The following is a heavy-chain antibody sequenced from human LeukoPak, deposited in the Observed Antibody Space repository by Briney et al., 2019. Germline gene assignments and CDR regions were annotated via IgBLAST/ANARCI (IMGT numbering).Heavy chain of an antibody. D-gene: IGHD2-2*01. V-gene: IGHV1-46*01. CDR1: GYTFTSYY. CDR3: ARDRKEDCSSTSCYWWFDP. J-gene: IGHJ5*02. Sequence: ASVKVSCKASGYTFTSYYMHWVRQAPGQGLEWMGIINPSGGSTNYAQKFQGRVTMTRDTSTSTVYMELSSLRSEDTAVYYCARDRKEDCSSTSCYWWFDPWGQGTLVTVSS. CDR2: INPSGGST.